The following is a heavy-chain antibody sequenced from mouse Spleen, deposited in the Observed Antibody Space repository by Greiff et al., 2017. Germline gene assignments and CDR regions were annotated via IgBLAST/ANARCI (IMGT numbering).Heavy chain of an antibody. CDR1: GFTFSSYG. Sequence: EVQVVESGGDLVKPGGSLKLSCAASGFTFSSYGMSWVRQTPDKRLEWVATISSGGSYTYYPDSVKGRFTISRDNAKNTLYLQMSSLKSEDTAMYYCARQDDGFDYWGQGTTLTVSS. CDR3: ARQDDGFDY. D-gene: IGHD2-3*01. V-gene: IGHV5-6*01. CDR2: ISSGGSYT. J-gene: IGHJ2*01.